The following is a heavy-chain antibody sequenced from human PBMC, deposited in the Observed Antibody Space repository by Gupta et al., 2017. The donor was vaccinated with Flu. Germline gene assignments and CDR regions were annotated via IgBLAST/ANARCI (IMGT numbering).Heavy chain of an antibody. Sequence: QVQLVQSGAEVKKPGASVKVSCKASGYTFTGYYMHWVRQAPGQGLEWMGWINPNSGGTNYAQKFQGWVTMTRDTSISTAYMELSRLRSDDTAVYYCARDQIDGTVNCSSTSCRFHYYGMDVWGQGTTVTVSS. J-gene: IGHJ6*02. CDR1: GYTFTGYY. D-gene: IGHD2-2*01. CDR2: INPNSGGT. V-gene: IGHV1-2*04. CDR3: ARDQIDGTVNCSSTSCRFHYYGMDV.